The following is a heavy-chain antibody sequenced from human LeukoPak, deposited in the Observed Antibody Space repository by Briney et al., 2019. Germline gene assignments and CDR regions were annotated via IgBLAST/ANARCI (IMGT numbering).Heavy chain of an antibody. V-gene: IGHV3-23*01. J-gene: IGHJ4*02. CDR3: AKGQSGTYPRVHFDY. D-gene: IGHD1-26*01. CDR1: GFTFNCA. Sequence: GGSLRLSCAASGFTFNCAMSWVRQAPGKGLEWVSSISGSGGSTYYADSVKGRFTISRDNSKNTLYLQMNSLGAEDTAVYYCAKGQSGTYPRVHFDYWGQGTLVTVSS. CDR2: ISGSGGST.